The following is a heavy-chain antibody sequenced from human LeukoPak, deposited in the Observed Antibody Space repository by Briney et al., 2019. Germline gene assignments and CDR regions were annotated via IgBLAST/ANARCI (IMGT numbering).Heavy chain of an antibody. Sequence: GGSLRLSCVASGFTFSSRDWMTWVRQAPGKGLEWVSAISGSGGSTYYADSVKGRFTISRDNSKNTLYLQMNSLRAEDTAVYYCAKGLERWFGELLPFDYWGQGTLVTVSS. V-gene: IGHV3-23*01. CDR3: AKGLERWFGELLPFDY. CDR2: ISGSGGST. J-gene: IGHJ4*02. D-gene: IGHD3-10*01. CDR1: GFTFSSRDW.